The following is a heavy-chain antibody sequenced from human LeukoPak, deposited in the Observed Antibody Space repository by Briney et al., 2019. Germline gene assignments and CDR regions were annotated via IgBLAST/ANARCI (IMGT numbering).Heavy chain of an antibody. CDR3: ARVLRPPKTAIVVVIFDY. D-gene: IGHD3-22*01. J-gene: IGHJ4*02. CDR2: IIPILGIA. CDR1: GGTFSSYA. V-gene: IGHV1-69*10. Sequence: SVNVSCKASGGTFSSYAISWVRQAPGQGLEWMGGIIPILGIANYAQKFQGRVTITADKSTSTAYMELSSLRSEDTAVYYCARVLRPPKTAIVVVIFDYWGQGTLVTVSS.